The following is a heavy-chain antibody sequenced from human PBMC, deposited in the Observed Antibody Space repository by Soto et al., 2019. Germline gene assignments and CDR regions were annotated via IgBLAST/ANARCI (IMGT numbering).Heavy chain of an antibody. CDR1: GFSLSTSGMC. D-gene: IGHD4-17*01. Sequence: SGPTLLNPTQTLTLTCTFSGFSLSTSGMCVSWIRQPPGKALEWLARIDWDDDKYYSTSLKTRLTISKDTSKNQVVLTMTNMDPVDTATYYCARITLNDYGDPYYYYYYGMDVWGQGTTVTVSS. J-gene: IGHJ6*02. CDR3: ARITLNDYGDPYYYYYYGMDV. V-gene: IGHV2-70*11. CDR2: IDWDDDK.